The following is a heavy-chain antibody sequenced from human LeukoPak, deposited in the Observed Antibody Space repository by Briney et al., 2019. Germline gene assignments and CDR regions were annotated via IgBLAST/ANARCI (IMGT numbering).Heavy chain of an antibody. V-gene: IGHV1-3*01. J-gene: IGHJ3*02. CDR3: AREADYDFWSGYAFDI. CDR1: GYTFTSYA. CDR2: INAGNGNT. Sequence: ASVKVSCKASGYTFTSYAMHWVRQAPGQRLEWMGWINAGNGNTKYSQKFQGRITITRDTSASTAYMELSSLRSEDTAVYYCAREADYDFWSGYAFDIWGQGTMVTVSS. D-gene: IGHD3-3*01.